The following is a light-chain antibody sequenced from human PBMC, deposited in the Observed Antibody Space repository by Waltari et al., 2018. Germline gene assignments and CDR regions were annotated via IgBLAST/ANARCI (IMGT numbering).Light chain of an antibody. J-gene: IGKJ2*01. CDR1: QSISSW. CDR3: QQYNSPMYT. CDR2: KAS. Sequence: DIQMTQSPSTLSASVGDRVTITCRASQSISSWLAWYQQKPGKAPKLLIYKASSLESGVPSRFSGSGSGTEFTLTISSLQPDDFATYYCQQYNSPMYTFGRGTKLEIK. V-gene: IGKV1-5*03.